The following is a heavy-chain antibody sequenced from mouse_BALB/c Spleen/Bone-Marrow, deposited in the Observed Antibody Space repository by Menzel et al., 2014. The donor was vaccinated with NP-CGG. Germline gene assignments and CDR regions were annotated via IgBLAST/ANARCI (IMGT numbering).Heavy chain of an antibody. J-gene: IGHJ4*01. CDR1: GFTFSSYG. Sequence: VQLKESGGDLVKPGGSLKLSCAASGFTFSSYGMSWGRQPPDKRLEWAATISSGGSNTYYPDSVKGRFTISRDNAKNTLYLQMSSLKSEDTAMYYCARHQRYYAMDYWGQGTSVTVSS. V-gene: IGHV5-6*01. CDR3: ARHQRYYAMDY. CDR2: ISSGGSNT.